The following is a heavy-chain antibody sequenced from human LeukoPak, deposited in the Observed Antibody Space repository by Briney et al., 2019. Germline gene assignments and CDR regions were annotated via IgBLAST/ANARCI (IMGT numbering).Heavy chain of an antibody. CDR3: ARSAGYSYLPNYYYGMDV. D-gene: IGHD5-18*01. CDR2: INHSGST. CDR1: GGSFSGYY. J-gene: IGHJ6*02. V-gene: IGHV4-34*01. Sequence: SETLSLTCAVYGGSFSGYYWSWIRQPPGKGLEWIGEINHSGSTNYNPSLKSRVTISVDTSKNQFSLKLSPVTAADTAVYYCARSAGYSYLPNYYYGMDVWGQGTTVTVSS.